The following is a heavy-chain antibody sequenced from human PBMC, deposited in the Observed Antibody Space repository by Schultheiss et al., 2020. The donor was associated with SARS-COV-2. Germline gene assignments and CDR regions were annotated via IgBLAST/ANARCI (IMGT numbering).Heavy chain of an antibody. CDR1: GGSISSSSDY. D-gene: IGHD3-22*01. Sequence: SETLSLTCTVSGGSISSSSDYWSWIRQPPGKGLEWIGYIYYSGSTYYNPSLKSRVTISVDTSKKQFSLKLTSVTAADTAVYYCAREGASGDYIYFQYWGQGTQVTVSS. CDR2: IYYSGST. J-gene: IGHJ1*01. V-gene: IGHV4-61*01. CDR3: AREGASGDYIYFQY.